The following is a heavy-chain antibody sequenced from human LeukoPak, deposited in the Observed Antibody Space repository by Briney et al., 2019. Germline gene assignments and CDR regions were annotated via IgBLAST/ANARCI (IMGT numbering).Heavy chain of an antibody. CDR2: ISGSGGSP. CDR3: AKAGKFGSVRLVYFDF. D-gene: IGHD3-10*01. V-gene: IGHV3-23*01. Sequence: PGGSLRLSCAASGFTFSSYAMSWVRQALGKGLEWVSAISGSGGSPYYADSVRGRFTISRDNSKNTLSLQMNSLRAEDTAVYFCAKAGKFGSVRLVYFDFWGQGTLVTVSS. CDR1: GFTFSSYA. J-gene: IGHJ4*02.